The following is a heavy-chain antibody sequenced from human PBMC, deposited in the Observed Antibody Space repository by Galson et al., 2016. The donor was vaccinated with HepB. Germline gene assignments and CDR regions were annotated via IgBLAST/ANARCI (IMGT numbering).Heavy chain of an antibody. J-gene: IGHJ4*02. CDR2: ISPNCGGT. Sequence: SVKVSCKASKYTFTVYYIHWVRQAPGQGLEWMGWISPNCGGTNYAQKFQGRVTMTRDTSITTAYMELSSLRSDDTAVYYCAREAAPGDDYSLAYWGQGTLGTVCS. CDR1: KYTFTVYY. D-gene: IGHD4-11*01. CDR3: AREAAPGDDYSLAY. V-gene: IGHV1-2*02.